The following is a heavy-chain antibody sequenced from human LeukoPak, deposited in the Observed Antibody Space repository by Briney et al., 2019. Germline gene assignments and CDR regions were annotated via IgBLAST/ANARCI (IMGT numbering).Heavy chain of an antibody. Sequence: PGRSLRLSCAASGFTFSSYAMHWVRQAPGKGLEWVAVISYDGSNKYYADSVKGRSTISRDNSKNTLYLQMNSLRAEDTAVYYCARDRGDILTGYYKDWGQGTLVTVSS. CDR2: ISYDGSNK. J-gene: IGHJ4*02. CDR1: GFTFSSYA. V-gene: IGHV3-30-3*01. CDR3: ARDRGDILTGYYKD. D-gene: IGHD3-9*01.